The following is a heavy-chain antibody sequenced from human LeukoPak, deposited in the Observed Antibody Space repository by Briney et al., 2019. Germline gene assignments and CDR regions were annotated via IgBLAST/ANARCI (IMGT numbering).Heavy chain of an antibody. CDR1: GFTFTGYY. Sequence: ASVTVSCKASGFTFTGYYFHWVRQAPGQGLEWMGWVNPNTGGTNYAQMFQGRVTMTRDTSISTAYMELSRLTSDVTAVYYCARDSYGGNWSLGYWGQGTLVTFSS. J-gene: IGHJ4*02. D-gene: IGHD4-23*01. V-gene: IGHV1-2*02. CDR2: VNPNTGGT. CDR3: ARDSYGGNWSLGY.